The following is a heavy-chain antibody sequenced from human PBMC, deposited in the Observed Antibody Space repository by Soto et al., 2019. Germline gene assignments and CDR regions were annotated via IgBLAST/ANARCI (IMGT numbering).Heavy chain of an antibody. CDR2: MNPNRGNT. V-gene: IGHV1-8*01. CDR3: ALAMADDCPSCYYYYGMDV. D-gene: IGHD2-2*01. J-gene: IGHJ6*02. CDR1: GYTFTSYD. Sequence: ASVKVSCKASGYTFTSYDINWVRQATGQGLEWMGWMNPNRGNTGYAQKFQGRVTMTRNTSISTAFMELSILRAEDTAVYYCALAMADDCPSCYYYYGMDVWGQGTTVTVSS.